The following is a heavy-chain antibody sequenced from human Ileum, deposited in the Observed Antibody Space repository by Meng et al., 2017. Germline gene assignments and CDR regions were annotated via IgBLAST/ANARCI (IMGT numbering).Heavy chain of an antibody. D-gene: IGHD2-2*01. V-gene: IGHV1-46*01. CDR3: ARDVVMVPSALYYFDY. CDR1: GYTFTSHY. CDR2: INPSGGST. J-gene: IGHJ4*02. Sequence: QVQLVQSGPEVKKPGASVKLSCKASGYTFTSHYMHWVRRAPGQGLEWVGIINPSGGSTSYAQKFQGRVTMTRDTSTSIVYMELSSLRSEDTAVYYCARDVVMVPSALYYFDYWGQGTLVTVSS.